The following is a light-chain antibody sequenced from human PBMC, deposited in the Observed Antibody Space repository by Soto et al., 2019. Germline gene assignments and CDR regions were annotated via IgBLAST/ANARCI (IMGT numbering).Light chain of an antibody. J-gene: IGLJ1*01. CDR1: SSDVGSYNL. CDR3: CSYAGSSTYV. Sequence: QSALTPPASVSGSPGQSITISCTGTSSDVGSYNLVSWYQQHPGKAPKLMIYEGSKRPSGVSNRFSGSKSGNTAPLTISGLQAEDEADYYCCSYAGSSTYVFGTGTKGTVL. CDR2: EGS. V-gene: IGLV2-23*01.